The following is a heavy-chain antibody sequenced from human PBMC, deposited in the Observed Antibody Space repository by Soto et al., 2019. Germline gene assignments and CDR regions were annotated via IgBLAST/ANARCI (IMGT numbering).Heavy chain of an antibody. V-gene: IGHV3-30-3*01. D-gene: IGHD6-13*01. CDR2: ISYDGSNK. CDR3: ARIPPGIAAAGTPVDY. J-gene: IGHJ4*02. CDR1: GFTFSSYA. Sequence: GGSLRLSCAASGFTFSSYAMHWVRQAPGKGLEWVAVISYDGSNKYYADSVKGRFTISRDNSKNTLYLQMNSLRAEDTAVYHCARIPPGIAAAGTPVDYWGQGTLVTVSS.